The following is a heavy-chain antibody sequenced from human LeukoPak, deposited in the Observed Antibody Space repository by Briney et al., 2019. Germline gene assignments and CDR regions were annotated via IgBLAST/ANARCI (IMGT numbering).Heavy chain of an antibody. V-gene: IGHV5-51*01. CDR3: ARLYDSSGYPFDY. Sequence: GASLKISFKGSGYPFTSYWIGWGRPMPGKGLEWMGIIYPGDSDTRYSPSFQGQVTISADKSISTAYLQWSSLKASDTAMYYCARLYDSSGYPFDYWGQGTLVTVSS. CDR1: GYPFTSYW. D-gene: IGHD3-22*01. CDR2: IYPGDSDT. J-gene: IGHJ4*02.